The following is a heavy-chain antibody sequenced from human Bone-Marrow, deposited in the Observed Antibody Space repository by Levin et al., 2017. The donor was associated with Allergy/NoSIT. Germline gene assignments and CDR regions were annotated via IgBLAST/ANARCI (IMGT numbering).Heavy chain of an antibody. J-gene: IGHJ2*01. D-gene: IGHD4-17*01. V-gene: IGHV1-18*01. CDR1: GYTFTSYG. CDR3: ARCSRYGYGDYVGGYWYFDL. Sequence: ASVKVSCKASGYTFTSYGFTWVRQAPGQGLEWMGWINTYNGNTNYAQNLQGRVTMTTDTSTTTAYMELRSLRFDDTAVYYCARCSRYGYGDYVGGYWYFDLWGRGTPVTVSS. CDR2: INTYNGNT.